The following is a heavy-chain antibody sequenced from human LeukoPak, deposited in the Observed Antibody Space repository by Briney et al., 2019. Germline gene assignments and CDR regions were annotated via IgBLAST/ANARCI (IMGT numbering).Heavy chain of an antibody. D-gene: IGHD2-2*01. V-gene: IGHV3-23*01. CDR1: GFTFSSYA. J-gene: IGHJ4*02. CDR2: ISGSSSST. CDR3: ARHPFGYCSGTSCPYYFDY. Sequence: GGSPRLSCVGSGFTFSSYAMSWVRQIPGKGLEWVSAISGSSSSTYYADSVKGRFTISRDNSKNTLHLQISSLRAEDTAVYYCARHPFGYCSGTSCPYYFDYWGQGTLVTVSS.